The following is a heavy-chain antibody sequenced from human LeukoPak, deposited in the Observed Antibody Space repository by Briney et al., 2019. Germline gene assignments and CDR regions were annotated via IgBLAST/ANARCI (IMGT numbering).Heavy chain of an antibody. D-gene: IGHD3-22*01. J-gene: IGHJ4*02. CDR1: GFTFSSYW. V-gene: IGHV3-7*05. Sequence: TGGSLRLSCAASGFTFSSYWMSWVRQAPGKGLEWVANINQDGSEKYSVDSVKRRFTISRDNAKNSLYLQMNSLRAEDTAVYYCAREYYSDSSGSDYWGQGTLVTVSS. CDR3: AREYYSDSSGSDY. CDR2: INQDGSEK.